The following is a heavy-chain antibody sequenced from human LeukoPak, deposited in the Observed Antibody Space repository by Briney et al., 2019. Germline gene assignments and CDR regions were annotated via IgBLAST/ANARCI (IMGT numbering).Heavy chain of an antibody. V-gene: IGHV3-30-3*01. J-gene: IGHJ3*01. CDR2: ISYDGSNK. D-gene: IGHD3-3*01. Sequence: AGGSLRLSCAASGFTFSSYAMHWVRQAPGKGLEWVAVISYDGSNKYYADSVKGRFTISRDNSKNTLYLQMNSLRAEDTAVYYCAKAAGYEFWKGAFDVWGQGTMVTVSS. CDR1: GFTFSSYA. CDR3: AKAAGYEFWKGAFDV.